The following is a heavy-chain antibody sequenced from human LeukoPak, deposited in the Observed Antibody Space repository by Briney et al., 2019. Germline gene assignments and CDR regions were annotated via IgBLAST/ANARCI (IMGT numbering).Heavy chain of an antibody. D-gene: IGHD3-10*01. Sequence: GGSLRLSCAASGFTFSSYALHWVRQAPDKGLEYVAVISNDGTYKYYGASVKGRFTISRDNSKNTLYLQMDSLRSEDTAVYSCTRKSGGSQRKMDDWFDPWGQGTLVIVSS. V-gene: IGHV3-30*04. J-gene: IGHJ5*02. CDR1: GFTFSSYA. CDR2: ISNDGTYK. CDR3: TRKSGGSQRKMDDWFDP.